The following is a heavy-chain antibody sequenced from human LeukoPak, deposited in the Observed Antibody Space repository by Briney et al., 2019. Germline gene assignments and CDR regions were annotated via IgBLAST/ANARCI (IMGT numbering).Heavy chain of an antibody. V-gene: IGHV3-30-3*01. CDR1: GFIFNSHT. CDR2: ISYDGTNT. CDR3: ARSVVRGVVVPHYFDY. D-gene: IGHD3-10*01. Sequence: PGGSLRLSCVGSGFIFNSHTMHWVRRAPGKGLEWVAVISYDGTNTHYADSVKGRFTISRDSSEDTLYLQMNSLKVEDTAVYYCARSVVRGVVVPHYFDYWGQGTLVTVSS. J-gene: IGHJ4*02.